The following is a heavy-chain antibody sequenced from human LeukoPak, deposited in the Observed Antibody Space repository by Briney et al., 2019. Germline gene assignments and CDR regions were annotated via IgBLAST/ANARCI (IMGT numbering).Heavy chain of an antibody. Sequence: SETLSLTCTVSGGSISSYYWSWIRQPPGKGLEWIGYIYYSGSTNYNPYLKSRVTISVDTSKNQFSLKLSSVTAADTAVYYCARALDFWSGYYYFDYWGQGTLVTVSS. CDR3: ARALDFWSGYYYFDY. J-gene: IGHJ4*02. CDR1: GGSISSYY. D-gene: IGHD3-3*01. CDR2: IYYSGST. V-gene: IGHV4-59*01.